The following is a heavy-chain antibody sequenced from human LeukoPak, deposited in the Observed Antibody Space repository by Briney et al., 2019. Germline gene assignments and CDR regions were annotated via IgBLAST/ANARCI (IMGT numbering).Heavy chain of an antibody. V-gene: IGHV4-59*01. D-gene: IGHD3-22*01. J-gene: IGHJ4*02. CDR2: IYYSGST. CDR1: GGSISSYY. Sequence: SETLSLTCTVSGGSISSYYWSWIRQPPGKGLEWIGYIYYSGSTNYNPSLKSRVTISVDTSKNQFSLKLSSVTAADTAVYYCARATSSYYYDSSGYYQGWGQGTLVTVSS. CDR3: ARATSSYYYDSSGYYQG.